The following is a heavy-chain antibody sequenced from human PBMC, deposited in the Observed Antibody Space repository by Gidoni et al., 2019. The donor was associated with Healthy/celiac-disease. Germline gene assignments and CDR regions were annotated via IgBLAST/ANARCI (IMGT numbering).Heavy chain of an antibody. CDR3: AKGFSYYYYYYMDV. V-gene: IGHV3-23*01. CDR1: RVTLSSNA. J-gene: IGHJ6*03. CDR2: ISGSGGST. D-gene: IGHD3-10*01. Sequence: VRLLESGGGLVQPGGSQRLSCAASRVTLSSNAMSWVRQSPGKGLEWVSAISGSGGSTYYADSVKGRFTISRDNSKNTLYLQMNSLRAEDTAVYYCAKGFSYYYYYYMDVWGKGTTVTVSS.